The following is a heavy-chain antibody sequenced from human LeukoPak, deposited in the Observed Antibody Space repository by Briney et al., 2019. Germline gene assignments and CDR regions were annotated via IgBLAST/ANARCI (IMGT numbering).Heavy chain of an antibody. Sequence: GGSLRLSCVVSGLSFNNAWVGWVRQALGKGLEWVGRIKAKTDGGTADHAAPVKGRFTISRDDSKNTVFLQMDSLKIEDTAVYFCSTGGGTNDFWGQGALVTVSS. CDR1: GLSFNNAW. D-gene: IGHD1-1*01. V-gene: IGHV3-15*01. CDR2: IKAKTDGGTA. CDR3: STGGGTNDF. J-gene: IGHJ4*02.